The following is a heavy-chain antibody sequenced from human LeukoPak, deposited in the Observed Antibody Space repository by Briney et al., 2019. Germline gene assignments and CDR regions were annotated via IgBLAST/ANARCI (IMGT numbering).Heavy chain of an antibody. V-gene: IGHV3-7*01. CDR2: IKQDGSEK. J-gene: IGHJ3*02. D-gene: IGHD3-22*01. Sequence: GGSLRLSCAASGFTFSRYWMSWVRQAPGKGLEWVANIKQDGSEKYYVDSVKGRFTISRDNVKNSLYLQMNSLRAEDTAVYYCARAPSPYYYDSSGYPSNAFDIRGQGTMVTVSS. CDR1: GFTFSRYW. CDR3: ARAPSPYYYDSSGYPSNAFDI.